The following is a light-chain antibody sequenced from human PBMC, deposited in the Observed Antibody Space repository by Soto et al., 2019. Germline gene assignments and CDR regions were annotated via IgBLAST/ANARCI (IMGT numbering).Light chain of an antibody. CDR1: SSDVGAYNY. CDR3: TSYAANNNLV. J-gene: IGLJ3*02. Sequence: QSALTQPPSASGSPGQSVTISCTGTSSDVGAYNYVSWHQQHPGKAPKLIIYEVNNRPSGVPDRFSGSKSGNTASLTVSRLQAEDEADYYCTSYAANNNLVFGGGTKPTVL. CDR2: EVN. V-gene: IGLV2-8*01.